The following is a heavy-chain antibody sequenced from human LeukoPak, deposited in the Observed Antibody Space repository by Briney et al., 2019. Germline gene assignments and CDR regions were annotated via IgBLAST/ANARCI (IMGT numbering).Heavy chain of an antibody. V-gene: IGHV1-18*01. CDR1: GSTFASYY. Sequence: ASVKVSCKASGSTFASYYISWVRQAPGQGLGWMGWISGYNGNTKYAQKLQGRITMTVDTYTTTAYMELKSLRSDDTAVYSCARTHDFWSARKGDYFDPWGQGNLVSVSS. J-gene: IGHJ4*02. D-gene: IGHD3-3*01. CDR3: ARTHDFWSARKGDYFDP. CDR2: ISGYNGNT.